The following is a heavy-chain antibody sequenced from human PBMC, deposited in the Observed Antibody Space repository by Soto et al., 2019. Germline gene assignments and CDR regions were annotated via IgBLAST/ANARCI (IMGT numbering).Heavy chain of an antibody. CDR1: GGSISSGGYY. CDR2: IYYSGNT. Sequence: QVQLQESGPGLVKPSETLSLTCTVSGGSISSGGYYWSWIRQHPGKGLEWIGYIYYSGNTYYNPSLKSRITISVDMSKNQVSLRLTSVTAADKAVYYCARDSPYYSGMDVWGQGTTVTVSS. V-gene: IGHV4-31*03. J-gene: IGHJ6*02. CDR3: ARDSPYYSGMDV.